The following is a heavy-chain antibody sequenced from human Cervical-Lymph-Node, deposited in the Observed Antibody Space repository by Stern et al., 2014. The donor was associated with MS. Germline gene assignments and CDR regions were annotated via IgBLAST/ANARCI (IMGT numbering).Heavy chain of an antibody. V-gene: IGHV1-18*01. Sequence: QVQLVQSGAEVKKPGTSVKVSCQTSGYTFTRYYVGWVRQAPGQGLEWMGWISGYDGSTHYPQSLQARVTMTIDTSTTTAYMELRSLRSDDTAIYYCARVEDIPGDPVGAPWGHWLDTWGQGTLVTVSS. CDR2: ISGYDGST. CDR1: GYTFTRYY. D-gene: IGHD7-27*01. CDR3: ARVEDIPGDPVGAPWGHWLDT. J-gene: IGHJ5*02.